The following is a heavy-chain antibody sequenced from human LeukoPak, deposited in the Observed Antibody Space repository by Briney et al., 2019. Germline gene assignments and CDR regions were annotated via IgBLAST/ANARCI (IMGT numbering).Heavy chain of an antibody. Sequence: SASVSLTYTVSGGSISISSYCWGWIRQPPGKGRQRIGRIYYSASTYSNPAPRSRVTTSADTSKNQCSMTLSSATAANTAVYYSARHRPVTYSSSWFPDYCGQGSLVTVSS. J-gene: IGHJ4*02. CDR1: GGSISISSYC. CDR2: IYYSAST. V-gene: IGHV4-39*01. CDR3: ARHRPVTYSSSWFPDY. D-gene: IGHD6-13*01.